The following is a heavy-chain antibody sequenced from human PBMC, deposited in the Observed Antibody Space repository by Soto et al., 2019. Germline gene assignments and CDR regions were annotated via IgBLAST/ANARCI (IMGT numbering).Heavy chain of an antibody. CDR3: VRTNYGSVQKPI. CDR2: IYYTGST. Sequence: QVQLRESGPGLVKPSETLSLTCAVSGDSISNYYWSWLRQPPGKGLEWIADIYYTGSTYYNPSLKRRVTMSLGTSKNQFSLTLSSVTAGDTAVYYCVRTNYGSVQKPIWGQGTMVTVSS. V-gene: IGHV4-59*01. J-gene: IGHJ3*02. CDR1: GDSISNYY. D-gene: IGHD3-10*01.